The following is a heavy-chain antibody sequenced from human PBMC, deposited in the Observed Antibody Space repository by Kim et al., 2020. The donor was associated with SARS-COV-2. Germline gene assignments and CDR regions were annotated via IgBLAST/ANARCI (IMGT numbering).Heavy chain of an antibody. CDR1: GYTFASYG. V-gene: IGHV1-18*04. CDR2: ISPHTGNT. Sequence: ASVKVSCKASGYTFASYGFSWVRQAPGQGLEYVGWISPHTGNTNYAPKFQGRVSLTTDKSTTTAFLEMTSLRSADTAVYYCTRDFQSSSSWAFDYSGRGT. J-gene: IGHJ4*02. CDR3: TRDFQSSSSWAFDY. D-gene: IGHD2-15*01.